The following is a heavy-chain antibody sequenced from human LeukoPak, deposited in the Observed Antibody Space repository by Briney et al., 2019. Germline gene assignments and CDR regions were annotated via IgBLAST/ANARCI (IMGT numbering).Heavy chain of an antibody. CDR1: GGSFSGYY. D-gene: IGHD3-10*01. Sequence: SSKTLSLTCAVYGGSFSGYYWSWIRQPPGKGLGWIGEINHSGSTNYNPSLKSRVTISVDTSKNQFSLKLSSVTAADTAVYYCAGTSRTMVRGVSFYYWGQGTLVTVSS. CDR2: INHSGST. V-gene: IGHV4-34*01. J-gene: IGHJ4*02. CDR3: AGTSRTMVRGVSFYY.